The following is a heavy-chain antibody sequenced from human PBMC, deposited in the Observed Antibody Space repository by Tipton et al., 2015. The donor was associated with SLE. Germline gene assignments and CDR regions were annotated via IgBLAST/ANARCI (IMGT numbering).Heavy chain of an antibody. CDR1: GGSINFYY. J-gene: IGHJ4*02. CDR3: ARHMRLLWFREPVDY. V-gene: IGHV4-59*01. Sequence: TLSLTCSVSGGSINFYYWSWVRQPPGKGLEWSGYVSYSGSTNYNPSLQSRVTISVDTSKNQSSLKLRSVTAADTAVYYCARHMRLLWFREPVDYWGQGTLVTASS. D-gene: IGHD3-10*01. CDR2: VSYSGST.